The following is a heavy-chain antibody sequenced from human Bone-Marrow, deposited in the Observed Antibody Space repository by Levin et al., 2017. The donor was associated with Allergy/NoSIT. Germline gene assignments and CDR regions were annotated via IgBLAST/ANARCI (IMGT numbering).Heavy chain of an antibody. CDR3: ARGRYSSGGLGDYFDC. Sequence: GGSLRLSCVASGFTFDDYAIHWVRQAPGKGLEWVAVISFDGIVAYYGDSVKGRFTLSRDSSKNTVFLKMSTLRTEDTAVYYCARGRYSSGGLGDYFDCWGQGTQVTVAS. V-gene: IGHV3-30-3*01. J-gene: IGHJ4*02. CDR2: ISFDGIVA. D-gene: IGHD6-19*01. CDR1: GFTFDDYA.